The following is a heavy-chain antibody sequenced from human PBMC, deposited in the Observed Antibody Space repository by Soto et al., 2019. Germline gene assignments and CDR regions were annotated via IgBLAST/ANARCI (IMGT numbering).Heavy chain of an antibody. CDR2: IYYSGST. J-gene: IGHJ4*02. CDR1: GGSISSYY. D-gene: IGHD3-22*01. Sequence: SETLSLTCTVSGGSISSYYWSWIRQPPGKGLEWIGYIYYSGSTNYNPSLKSRVTISVDTSKNQFSLKLSSVTAADTAVYYCARAPWGYDSSCYYYFASEWYFDYWGQGILVTVSS. V-gene: IGHV4-59*01. CDR3: ARAPWGYDSSCYYYFASEWYFDY.